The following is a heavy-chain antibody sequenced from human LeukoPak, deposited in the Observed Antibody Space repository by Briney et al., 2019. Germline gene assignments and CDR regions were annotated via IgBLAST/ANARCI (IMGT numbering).Heavy chain of an antibody. CDR3: ARESSGYFNWFDP. CDR2: INSDGSST. J-gene: IGHJ5*02. CDR1: GFTFSSYW. Sequence: GGSLRLSCAASGFTFSSYWMHWVRQAPGKGLVWVSRINSDGSSTSYADSVKGRFTISRDNAKNTLYLQMNSLRAEDTAVYYCARESSGYFNWFDPWGQGTLVTVSS. D-gene: IGHD3-22*01. V-gene: IGHV3-74*01.